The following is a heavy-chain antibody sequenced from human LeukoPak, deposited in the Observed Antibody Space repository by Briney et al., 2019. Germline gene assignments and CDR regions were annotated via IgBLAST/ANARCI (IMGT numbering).Heavy chain of an antibody. CDR1: GFTFSSYG. CDR3: AKGYSSGWYALDY. Sequence: QPGRSLRLSCAASGFTFSSYGMHWVRQAPGKGLEWVAVISYDGSNKYYADSVKGRSTISRDNSKNTLYLQMNSLRAEDTAVYYCAKGYSSGWYALDYWGQGTLVTVSS. D-gene: IGHD6-19*01. V-gene: IGHV3-30*18. J-gene: IGHJ4*02. CDR2: ISYDGSNK.